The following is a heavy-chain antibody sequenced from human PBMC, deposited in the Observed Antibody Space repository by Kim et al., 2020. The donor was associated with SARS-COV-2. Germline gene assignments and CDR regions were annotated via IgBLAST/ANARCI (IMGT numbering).Heavy chain of an antibody. J-gene: IGHJ6*02. CDR3: ARDLHYYYGMDV. V-gene: IGHV1-3*01. Sequence: KATQKFQSRVTLTKDTSARTAYMELGSLRSEGTAVYYCARDLHYYYGMDVWGQGTTVTVSS.